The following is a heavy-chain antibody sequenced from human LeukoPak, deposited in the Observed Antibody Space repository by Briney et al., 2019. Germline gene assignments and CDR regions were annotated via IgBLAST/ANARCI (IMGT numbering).Heavy chain of an antibody. CDR3: ARTELLPNYYYYYGMDV. CDR1: GGSISSGDYY. D-gene: IGHD2-15*01. J-gene: IGHJ6*02. CDR2: IYYSGST. Sequence: PSETLSLTCTVSGGSISSGDYYWSWIRQPPGKSLEWIGYIYYSGSTYYNPSLKSRVTISVDTSKNQFSLKLSSVTAADTAVYYCARTELLPNYYYYYGMDVWGQGTTVTVSS. V-gene: IGHV4-30-4*01.